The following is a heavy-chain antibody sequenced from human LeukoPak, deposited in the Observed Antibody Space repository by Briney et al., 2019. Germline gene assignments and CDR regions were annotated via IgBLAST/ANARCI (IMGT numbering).Heavy chain of an antibody. D-gene: IGHD3-10*01. V-gene: IGHV3-23*01. CDR3: AKDRSITMVRGVIIVPYYYGMDV. Sequence: GGSLRLSCAASGFTFSSYAISWVRQAPGKGLEWVSAISGSGGSTYYADSVKGRFTISRDNSKNTLYLQMNSLRAEDTAVYYCAKDRSITMVRGVIIVPYYYGMDVWGKGTTVTVSS. CDR2: ISGSGGST. J-gene: IGHJ6*04. CDR1: GFTFSSYA.